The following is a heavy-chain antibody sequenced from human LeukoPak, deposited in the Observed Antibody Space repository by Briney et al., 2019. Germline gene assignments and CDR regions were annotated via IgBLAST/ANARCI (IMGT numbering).Heavy chain of an antibody. J-gene: IGHJ4*02. CDR3: ARRAYGGNSGGYFDY. D-gene: IGHD4-17*01. V-gene: IGHV4-59*08. Sequence: SETLSLTCTVSGGSIGSYYWSWIRQPPGKGLEWIGYIYYSGSTNYNPSLKSRVTISVDTSKNQFSLKLSSVTAADTAVYYCARRAYGGNSGGYFDYWGQGTLVTVSS. CDR2: IYYSGST. CDR1: GGSIGSYY.